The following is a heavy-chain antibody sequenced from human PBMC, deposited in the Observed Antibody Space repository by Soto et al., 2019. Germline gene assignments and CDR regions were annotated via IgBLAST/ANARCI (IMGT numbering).Heavy chain of an antibody. CDR3: ARGGYSSTWSNLLDRSGLDV. D-gene: IGHD6-13*01. Sequence: QVQLVQSGAEAKKPGSSVKVSCKTSGGTFSSYAISWVRQAPGQGLEWMGGIATLFRTTNYAQKFQGRVSITAAPSTYTVYMALSGLRSGDTAVYYCARGGYSSTWSNLLDRSGLDVWGQGTTVTVSS. J-gene: IGHJ6*02. V-gene: IGHV1-69*01. CDR1: GGTFSSYA. CDR2: IATLFRTT.